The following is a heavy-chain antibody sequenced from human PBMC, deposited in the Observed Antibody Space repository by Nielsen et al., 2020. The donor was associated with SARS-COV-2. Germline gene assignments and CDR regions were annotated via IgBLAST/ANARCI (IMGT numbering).Heavy chain of an antibody. J-gene: IGHJ4*02. D-gene: IGHD7-27*01. V-gene: IGHV3-30-3*01. CDR3: ARGNGWGSYFDD. CDR1: GFTFSTYA. Sequence: GESLKISCAASGFTFSTYAMHWVRQAPGKGLEWVAVISYDGSEKYYADSVKGRFTIPRDNSKNTLYLQMNSLRAEDTAVYYCARGNGWGSYFDDWGQGTLVTVSS. CDR2: ISYDGSEK.